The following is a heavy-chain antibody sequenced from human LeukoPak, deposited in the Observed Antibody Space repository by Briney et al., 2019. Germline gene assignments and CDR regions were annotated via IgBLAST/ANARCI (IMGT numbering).Heavy chain of an antibody. J-gene: IGHJ6*03. CDR1: GFTFSGSA. D-gene: IGHD6-19*01. V-gene: IGHV3-73*01. Sequence: GGSLRLSCAASGFTFSGSAMHWVRQASGKGLEWVGHIRSKANNYATACAASVKGRFTISRDDSKNTAYLQMNSLKTEDTAVYYCTRVTGYSSGWYGANDYYYYYMDVWGKGTTVTASS. CDR3: TRVTGYSSGWYGANDYYYYYMDV. CDR2: IRSKANNYAT.